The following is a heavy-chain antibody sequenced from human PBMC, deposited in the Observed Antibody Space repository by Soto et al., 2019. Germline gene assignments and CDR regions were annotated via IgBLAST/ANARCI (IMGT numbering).Heavy chain of an antibody. CDR2: ISGSGGST. D-gene: IGHD2-15*01. J-gene: IGHJ6*04. V-gene: IGHV3-23*01. CDR3: AKDPGRGYCSRGSRYPDYYGMDV. CDR1: GFTFSGYA. Sequence: GGSLRLSCSASGFTFSGYAMSWVRQAPGKGLEWVSAISGSGGSTYYADSVKCRFTISRDNSKNTLYLQMNSLRAEDTHVYYCAKDPGRGYCSRGSRYPDYYGMDVCGKGNTVTVSS.